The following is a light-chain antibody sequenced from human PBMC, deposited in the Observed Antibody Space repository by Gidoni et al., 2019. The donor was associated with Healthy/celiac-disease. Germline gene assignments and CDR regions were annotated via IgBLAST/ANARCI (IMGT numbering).Light chain of an antibody. CDR3: MQGTRQRRS. CDR1: QSLVYSDGNTY. J-gene: IGKJ2*04. Sequence: VVMTQSPLSLPVTLGQPASISCRSSQSLVYSDGNTYLNWFQQRPGQSPRRLIYKVSNRDSGVPDRFSGSGSGTDFTLKISRVEAEDVGVYYCMQGTRQRRSFGQGTKLEIK. V-gene: IGKV2-30*01. CDR2: KVS.